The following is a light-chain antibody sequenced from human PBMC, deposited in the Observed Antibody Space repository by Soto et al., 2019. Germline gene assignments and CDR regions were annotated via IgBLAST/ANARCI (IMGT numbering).Light chain of an antibody. CDR2: GAS. CDR3: QRNVSSPLYT. Sequence: EIVLTQSPGTLSLSPGERATLSCRASQSVSSSYLAWYQQKPGQAPRLLIYGASSRATGIPDRFSGSGSGTDFTLTISRLEPEDFAVYYCQRNVSSPLYTFGQGTKLEIK. V-gene: IGKV3-20*01. CDR1: QSVSSSY. J-gene: IGKJ2*01.